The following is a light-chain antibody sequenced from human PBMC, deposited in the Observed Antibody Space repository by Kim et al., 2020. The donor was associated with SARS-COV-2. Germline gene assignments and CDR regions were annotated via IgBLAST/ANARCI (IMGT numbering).Light chain of an antibody. Sequence: GQPASISCSSSQSLVHSNGNTYLHWVHQRPGESPKRLIYEVSKRDSGVPDRFSGSGSDTDFTLKISRVEAEDVGVYYCLQATQLYTFGQGTKLEI. CDR2: EVS. V-gene: IGKV2-30*02. CDR3: LQATQLYT. CDR1: QSLVHSNGNTY. J-gene: IGKJ2*01.